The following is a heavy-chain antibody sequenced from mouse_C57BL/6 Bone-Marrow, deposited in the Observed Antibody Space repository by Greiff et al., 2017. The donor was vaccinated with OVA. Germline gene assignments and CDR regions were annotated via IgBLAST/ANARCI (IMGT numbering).Heavy chain of an antibody. D-gene: IGHD1-1*01. CDR3: ARPIYYYGSAYYFDY. CDR1: GYTFTSYG. CDR2: IYPRSGNT. V-gene: IGHV1-81*01. Sequence: QVQLQQSGAELARPGASVKLSCKASGYTFTSYGISWVKQRTGQGLEWIGEIYPRSGNTYYNEKFKGKATLTADKSSSTAYMELRSLTSEDSAVYFCARPIYYYGSAYYFDYWGQGTTLTVSS. J-gene: IGHJ2*01.